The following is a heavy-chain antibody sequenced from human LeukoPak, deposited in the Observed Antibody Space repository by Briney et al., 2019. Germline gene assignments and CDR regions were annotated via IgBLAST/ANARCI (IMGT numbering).Heavy chain of an antibody. V-gene: IGHV1-8*01. J-gene: IGHJ5*02. D-gene: IGHD6-6*01. CDR2: MNPNSGNT. CDR3: ARIGSRIAARPYWFDP. Sequence: ASVNVSCKASGYTFTSYDINWVRQATGQGLEWMGWMNPNSGNTGYAQKFQGRVTMTRNTSISTAYMELSSLRSEDTAVYYCARIGSRIAARPYWFDPWGQGTLVTVSS. CDR1: GYTFTSYD.